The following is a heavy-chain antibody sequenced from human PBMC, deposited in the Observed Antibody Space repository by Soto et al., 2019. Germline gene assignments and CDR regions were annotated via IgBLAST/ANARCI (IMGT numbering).Heavy chain of an antibody. CDR3: ARGYYTSWYWFDR. Sequence: QVQLQESGPGLVKPSETLSLTCTVSVSGGSVSTGVHYWSWIRQPPGKGLEWIGYIYYSGRTNYNPSLKSRVTISVDTSKNQFSLKLPSVTAADTAVYYCARGYYTSWYWFDRWGRGTLVTVSS. V-gene: IGHV4-61*08. D-gene: IGHD6-13*01. J-gene: IGHJ2*01. CDR2: IYYSGRT. CDR1: GGSVSTGVHY.